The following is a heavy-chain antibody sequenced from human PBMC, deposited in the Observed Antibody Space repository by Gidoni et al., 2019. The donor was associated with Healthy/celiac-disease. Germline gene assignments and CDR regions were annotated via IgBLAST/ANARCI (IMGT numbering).Heavy chain of an antibody. CDR3: ARYSNYVFPTPNWFDP. D-gene: IGHD4-4*01. Sequence: QVQLQESGPGLVKPSQTLSLTCTVPGGSRSSGGYSWSWIRQHPGKGLEWIGYLYYSGSTYYNPSLKSRVTISVDTSKNQFSLKLSSVTAADTAVYYCARYSNYVFPTPNWFDPWGQGTLVTVSS. CDR1: GGSRSSGGYS. J-gene: IGHJ5*02. V-gene: IGHV4-31*03. CDR2: LYYSGST.